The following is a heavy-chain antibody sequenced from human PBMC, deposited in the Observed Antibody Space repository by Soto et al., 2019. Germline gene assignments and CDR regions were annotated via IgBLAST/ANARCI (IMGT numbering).Heavy chain of an antibody. V-gene: IGHV5-51*01. Sequence: RGESLKISCKCSGYSFTSYWIGWVRQMPGKGLEWMGIIYPGDSDTRYSPSFQGQVTISADKSISTAYLQWSSLKASDTAMYYCARTAATGKYYYGVDVWGQGTTVTVSS. CDR1: GYSFTSYW. D-gene: IGHD6-13*01. CDR2: IYPGDSDT. CDR3: ARTAATGKYYYGVDV. J-gene: IGHJ6*02.